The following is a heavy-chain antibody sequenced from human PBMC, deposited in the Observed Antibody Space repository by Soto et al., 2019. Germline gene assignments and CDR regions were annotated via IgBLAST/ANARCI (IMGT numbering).Heavy chain of an antibody. V-gene: IGHV4-39*01. D-gene: IGHD3-10*01. CDR2: IYYSGST. J-gene: IGHJ5*02. Sequence: SETLSLTCTVSGGSISSSSYYWGWIRQPPGKGLEWIGSIYYSGSTYYNPSLKSRVTISVDTSKNQFSLKLSSVTAADTAVYYCASPRAKVRGVIITHNWFDPWGQGTLVTVSS. CDR3: ASPRAKVRGVIITHNWFDP. CDR1: GGSISSSSYY.